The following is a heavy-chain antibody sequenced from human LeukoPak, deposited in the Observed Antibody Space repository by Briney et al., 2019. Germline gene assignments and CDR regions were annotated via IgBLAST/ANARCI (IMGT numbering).Heavy chain of an antibody. CDR1: GGSVSRSPYY. J-gene: IGHJ4*02. V-gene: IGHV4-39*01. CDR2: IYYSGST. CDR3: AAQKS. Sequence: SETLSLTCTVSGGSVSRSPYYWGWIRQPPGKGLEWIGNIYYSGSTYYNPSLKSRVTISVDTSKNQLSLKLSSVTAADTAVYYRAAQKSWGQGTLVTVSS.